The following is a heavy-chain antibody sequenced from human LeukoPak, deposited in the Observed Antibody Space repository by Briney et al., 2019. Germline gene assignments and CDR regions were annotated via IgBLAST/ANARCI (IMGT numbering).Heavy chain of an antibody. J-gene: IGHJ4*02. CDR1: GFSFTSYW. CDR2: MKPDGSDK. Sequence: GGSLRLSCTTSGFSFTSYWMSWVRQVPGKGLEWVANMKPDGSDKYYVDSVKGRFTISRDNAKNSLYLQMDSLRAEGAAVYYCVRETPYDSLTFDCWGQGTLVTVSS. CDR3: VRETPYDSLTFDC. V-gene: IGHV3-7*03. D-gene: IGHD3-16*01.